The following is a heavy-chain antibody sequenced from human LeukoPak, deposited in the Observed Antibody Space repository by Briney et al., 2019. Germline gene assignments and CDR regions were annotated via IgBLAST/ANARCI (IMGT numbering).Heavy chain of an antibody. Sequence: SVKVSCKASGCTFSSYAISWVRQAPGQGLEWMGGIIPIFGTANYAQKFQGRVTITADESTSTAYMGLRSLRSEDTAVYYCGSGIVGAIDYWGQGTLVTVSS. CDR2: IIPIFGTA. V-gene: IGHV1-69*13. CDR3: GSGIVGAIDY. CDR1: GCTFSSYA. J-gene: IGHJ4*02. D-gene: IGHD1-26*01.